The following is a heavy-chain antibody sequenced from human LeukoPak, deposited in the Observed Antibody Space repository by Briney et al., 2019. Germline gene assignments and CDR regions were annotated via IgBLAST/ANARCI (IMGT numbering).Heavy chain of an antibody. V-gene: IGHV1-24*01. CDR2: FDPEDGET. D-gene: IGHD6-19*01. Sequence: ASVKVSCKVSGYTLTELSMHWVRQAPGKGLEWMGGFDPEDGETIYAQKFQGRVTMTEDTSTDTAYMELSSLRSEDTAVYYCARVLGIAVAGAYYYYYGMDVWGQGTTVTVSS. J-gene: IGHJ6*02. CDR3: ARVLGIAVAGAYYYYYGMDV. CDR1: GYTLTELS.